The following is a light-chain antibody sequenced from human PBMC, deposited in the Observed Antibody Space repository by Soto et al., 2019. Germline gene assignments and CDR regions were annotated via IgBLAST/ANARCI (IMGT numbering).Light chain of an antibody. V-gene: IGKV2-30*01. CDR2: KVS. Sequence: DVGMTQSPLSLPATLGQPASISCRSSQTLENSDGDTYLNWFQQGPGQAPRRLIYKVSNRDSGVPDRFSGSGSGTDFTLKISRVEAEDVGIYYCMQGAHFPRTFGQGTKVEIK. J-gene: IGKJ1*01. CDR3: MQGAHFPRT. CDR1: QTLENSDGDTY.